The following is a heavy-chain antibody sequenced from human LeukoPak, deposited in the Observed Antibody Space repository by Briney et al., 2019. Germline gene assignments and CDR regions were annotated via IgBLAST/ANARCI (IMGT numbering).Heavy chain of an antibody. J-gene: IGHJ4*02. V-gene: IGHV5-51*01. CDR1: GHSFTNYW. CDR3: ARPGGSWNHFDY. Sequence: GESLKISWKGSGHSFTNYWIGLVRQMPGKGLEWMGVIYPGDSDTRYSPSFQGQVTFSADKSISTAYLQWSSLTASDTAMYYCARPGGSWNHFDYWGQGTLVTVSS. D-gene: IGHD1-1*01. CDR2: IYPGDSDT.